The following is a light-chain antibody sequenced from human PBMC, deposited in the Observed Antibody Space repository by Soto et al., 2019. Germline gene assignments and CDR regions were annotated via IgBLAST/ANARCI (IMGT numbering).Light chain of an antibody. J-gene: IGKJ4*01. CDR3: QQYGDSPLT. Sequence: EIVLTQSPATLSLSPGERATLSCRASQSVGPNLVWYQQKFGQAPRLLIYGASSRATDIPDRFSGSGSGTDFTLTITRLEPEDFAVYHCQQYGDSPLTFGGGTKVDIK. CDR1: QSVGPN. CDR2: GAS. V-gene: IGKV3-20*01.